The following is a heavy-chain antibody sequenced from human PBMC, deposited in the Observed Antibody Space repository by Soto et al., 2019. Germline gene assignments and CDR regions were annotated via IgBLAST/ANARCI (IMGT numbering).Heavy chain of an antibody. CDR2: SSGSGSGGST. CDR3: AKDRDDYRNYVFDY. J-gene: IGHJ4*02. V-gene: IGHV3-23*01. D-gene: IGHD4-4*01. CDR1: GFTFTNYA. Sequence: GGSLRLSCAASGFTFTNYAMTGVRKAQGKGLEWVSISSGSGSGGSTNYADSVKGRFTISRDNSKNTLYLQMNSLRVEDTAVYYCAKDRDDYRNYVFDYWGQGTLVTVSS.